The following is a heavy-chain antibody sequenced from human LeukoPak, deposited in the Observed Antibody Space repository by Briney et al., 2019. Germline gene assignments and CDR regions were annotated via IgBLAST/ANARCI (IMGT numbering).Heavy chain of an antibody. V-gene: IGHV4-61*08. CDR2: IYYSGST. J-gene: IGHJ4*02. CDR1: SGSISSGGYS. Sequence: SETLSLTCTVSSGSISSGGYSWSWIRQPPGKGLEWIGYIYYSGSTNYNPFLKSRVTISVDTSKNQFSLKLSSVTAADTAVYYCARVRLRLGELSPQPYYFDYWGQGTLVTVSS. D-gene: IGHD3-16*02. CDR3: ARVRLRLGELSPQPYYFDY.